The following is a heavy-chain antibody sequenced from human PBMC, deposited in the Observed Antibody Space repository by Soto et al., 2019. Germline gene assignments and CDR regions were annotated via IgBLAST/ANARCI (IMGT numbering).Heavy chain of an antibody. J-gene: IGHJ3*01. Sequence: QVQLVQSGAAVRKPGSSVKVSCKASGGTFTKYAITWVRQAPRQGLEWMGGIVPLPGTTNYAQKFRGRVTISADESTSTAYVELSSMRSEDTAVYYCASGVGGLGGSSGWPDYAFDVWGQGTMVIASS. CDR1: GGTFTKYA. V-gene: IGHV1-69*01. D-gene: IGHD6-19*01. CDR3: ASGVGGLGGSSGWPDYAFDV. CDR2: IVPLPGTT.